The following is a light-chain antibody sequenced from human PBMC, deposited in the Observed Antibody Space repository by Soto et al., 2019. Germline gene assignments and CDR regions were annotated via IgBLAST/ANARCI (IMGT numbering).Light chain of an antibody. V-gene: IGKV3D-15*01. CDR1: QTVGAS. CDR2: RIS. CDR3: QQHYQWPIT. Sequence: EIVLTQSPDLLSVSPVERASLSCMASQTVGASLAWYQQKPGQAPRLLFYRISTRATGIPARFSGSGSGTEFTLTINSLQSEDFAVYYCQQHYQWPITFGQGTRLEI. J-gene: IGKJ5*01.